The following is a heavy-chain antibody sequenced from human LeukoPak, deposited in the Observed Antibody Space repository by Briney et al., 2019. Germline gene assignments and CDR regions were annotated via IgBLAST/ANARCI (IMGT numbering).Heavy chain of an antibody. CDR1: GYTFTSYG. V-gene: IGHV1-18*01. D-gene: IGHD2-2*02. CDR2: ISAHNGNT. J-gene: IGHJ4*02. Sequence: ASVKVSCKASGYTFTSYGITWVRQAPGQGLEWMGWISAHNGNTNYAQKLQGRVTMTEDTSTDTAYMELSSLRSEDTAVYYCATVSVCSSTSCHNYFDYWGQGTLVTVSS. CDR3: ATVSVCSSTSCHNYFDY.